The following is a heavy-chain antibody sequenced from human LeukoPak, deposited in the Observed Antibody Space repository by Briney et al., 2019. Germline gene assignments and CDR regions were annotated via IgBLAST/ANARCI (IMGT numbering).Heavy chain of an antibody. CDR2: IWSDASNR. V-gene: IGHV3-33*01. Sequence: GRSLRLSCAASGFIVSHYGMHWVRQAPGKGLEWVAVIWSDASNRFYAGSVKGRFTISRDNSQNTLFLQMNSLRAEDTAMYYCARDAQRGFDYSNSLEYWGHGTLVTVSS. CDR1: GFIVSHYG. J-gene: IGHJ4*01. D-gene: IGHD4-11*01. CDR3: ARDAQRGFDYSNSLEY.